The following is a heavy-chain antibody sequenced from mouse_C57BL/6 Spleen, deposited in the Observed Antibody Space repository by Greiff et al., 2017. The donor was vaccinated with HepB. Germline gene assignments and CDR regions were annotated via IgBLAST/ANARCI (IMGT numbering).Heavy chain of an antibody. CDR2: IDPETGGT. CDR3: TRRTGFAY. D-gene: IGHD4-1*01. Sequence: VKLQQSGAELVRPGASVTLSCKASGYTFTDYEMHWVKQTPVHGLEWIGAIDPETGGTAYNQKFKGKAILTADKSSSTAYMELRSLTSEDSAVYYCTRRTGFAYWGQGTLVTVSA. CDR1: GYTFTDYE. V-gene: IGHV1-15*01. J-gene: IGHJ3*01.